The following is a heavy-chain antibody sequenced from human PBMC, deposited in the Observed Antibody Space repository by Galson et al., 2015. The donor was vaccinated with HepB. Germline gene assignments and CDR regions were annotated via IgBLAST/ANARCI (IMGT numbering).Heavy chain of an antibody. CDR3: ARDRPGLPAFFDY. D-gene: IGHD5-12*01. CDR2: IYYSGST. V-gene: IGHV4-61*01. Sequence: SETLSLTCTVSGGSVSSGSYYWSWIRQPPGKGLEWIGYIYYSGSTNYNPSLKSRVTISVDTSKNQFSLKLSSVTAADTAVYYCARDRPGLPAFFDYWGQGTLVTVSS. CDR1: GGSVSSGSYY. J-gene: IGHJ4*02.